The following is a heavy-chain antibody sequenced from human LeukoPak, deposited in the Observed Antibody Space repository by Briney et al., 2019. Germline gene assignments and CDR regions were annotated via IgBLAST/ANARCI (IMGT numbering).Heavy chain of an antibody. V-gene: IGHV4-59*08. Sequence: SETLSLTCTVPGGSISSYYWSWIRQPPGKGLEWIGYIYYSGSTNYNPSLKSRVTISVDTSKNQFSLKLSSVTAADTAVYYCARRGSSSVFDYWGQGTLVTVSS. D-gene: IGHD6-13*01. CDR3: ARRGSSSVFDY. J-gene: IGHJ4*02. CDR2: IYYSGST. CDR1: GGSISSYY.